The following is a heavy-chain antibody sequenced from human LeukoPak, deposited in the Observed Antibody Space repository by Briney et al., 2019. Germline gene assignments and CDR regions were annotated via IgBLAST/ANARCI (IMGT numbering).Heavy chain of an antibody. CDR3: VKGFCSSPSCAFDY. CDR1: GFTFISYA. CDR2: IGSDGGST. D-gene: IGHD2-2*01. J-gene: IGHJ4*02. Sequence: GGSLRLSCSASGFTFISYAMHWVRQAPGKGLECVSGIGSDGGSTYYADSVKGRFTISRDNSKNTLYLQMSSLRAADTAVYYCVKGFCSSPSCAFDYWGQGTLVTVSS. V-gene: IGHV3-64D*06.